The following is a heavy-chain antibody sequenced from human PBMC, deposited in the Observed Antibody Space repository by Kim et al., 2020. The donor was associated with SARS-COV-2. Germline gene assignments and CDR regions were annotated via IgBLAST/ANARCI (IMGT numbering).Heavy chain of an antibody. CDR1: GFTFSSYG. CDR2: IWYDGSNK. Sequence: GGSLRLSCAASGFTFSSYGMHWVRQAPGKGLEWVAVIWYDGSNKYYADSVKGRFTISRDNSKNTLYLQMNSLRAEDTAVYYCARDRHATRILYRGPRGGFGYWGQGTLVTVSS. J-gene: IGHJ4*02. V-gene: IGHV3-33*01. CDR3: ARDRHATRILYRGPRGGFGY. D-gene: IGHD2-8*01.